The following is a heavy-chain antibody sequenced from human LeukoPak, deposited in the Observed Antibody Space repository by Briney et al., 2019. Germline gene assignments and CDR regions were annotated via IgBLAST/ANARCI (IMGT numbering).Heavy chain of an antibody. D-gene: IGHD4-11*01. CDR1: GDSMSSYY. V-gene: IGHV4-59*08. CDR2: IYYSGST. Sequence: SETLSLTCTVSGDSMSSYYWSWIRQPPGKGLEWIGYIYYSGSTKYNPSLKSRVSISVDTSKNQFSLKLSSVTAADTAVYYCARPNFNDYSIDYWGQGTLVTVSS. J-gene: IGHJ4*02. CDR3: ARPNFNDYSIDY.